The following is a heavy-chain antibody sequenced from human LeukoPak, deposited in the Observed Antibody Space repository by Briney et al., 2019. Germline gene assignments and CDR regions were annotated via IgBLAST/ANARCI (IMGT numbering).Heavy chain of an antibody. Sequence: SVKVSCKASGGTFSSYAISWVRQAPGKGLEWMGGIIPIFGTANYAQKFQGRVTITADESTSTAYMELSSLRSEDTAVYYCARDGSNYYDSSGIFDYWGQGTLVTVSS. J-gene: IGHJ4*02. CDR2: IIPIFGTA. CDR1: GGTFSSYA. D-gene: IGHD3-22*01. V-gene: IGHV1-69*13. CDR3: ARDGSNYYDSSGIFDY.